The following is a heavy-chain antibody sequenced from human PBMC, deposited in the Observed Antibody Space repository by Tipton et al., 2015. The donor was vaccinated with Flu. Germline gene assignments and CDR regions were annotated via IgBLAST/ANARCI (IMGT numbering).Heavy chain of an antibody. CDR2: IYYSGST. Sequence: TLSLTCTVSGGSISSSSYYWGWIRQPPGKGLEWIGSIYYSGSTYYNPSLKSRVTISVDTSKNQFSLKLSPVTAADTAVYYCARLRANYYDSSGYSDYWGQGTLVTVSS. CDR3: ARLRANYYDSSGYSDY. J-gene: IGHJ4*02. CDR1: GGSISSSSYY. D-gene: IGHD3-22*01. V-gene: IGHV4-39*07.